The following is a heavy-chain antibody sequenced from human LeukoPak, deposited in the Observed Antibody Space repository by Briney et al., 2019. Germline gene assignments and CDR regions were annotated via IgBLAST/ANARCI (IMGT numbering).Heavy chain of an antibody. CDR2: IKQDGSEK. D-gene: IGHD6-19*01. CDR3: AKDIAVADYWYFDL. V-gene: IGHV3-7*03. Sequence: PGGSLRLSCAASGFTFSSYWMSWVRQAPGKGLEWVANIKQDGSEKYYVDSVKGRLTISRDNAKNSLYLQMNSLRAEDTALYYCAKDIAVADYWYFDLWGRGTLVTVSS. CDR1: GFTFSSYW. J-gene: IGHJ2*01.